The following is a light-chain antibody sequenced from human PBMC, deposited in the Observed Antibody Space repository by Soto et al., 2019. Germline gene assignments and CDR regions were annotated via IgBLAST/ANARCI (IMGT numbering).Light chain of an antibody. CDR3: SSYAGSSNVV. V-gene: IGLV2-8*01. J-gene: IGLJ2*01. Sequence: QSALTQPPSASGSPGQSVTISCTGTSSDVGGYNYVSWYQQHPGKAPKVVIYKVSQRPSGVPDRFSGSKSDNTASLTVSRLQAEDEADYYCSSYAGSSNVVFGGGTKLTVL. CDR1: SSDVGGYNY. CDR2: KVS.